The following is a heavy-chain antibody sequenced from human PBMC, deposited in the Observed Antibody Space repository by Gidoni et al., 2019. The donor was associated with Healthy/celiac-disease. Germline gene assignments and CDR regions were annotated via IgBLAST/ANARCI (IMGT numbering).Heavy chain of an antibody. CDR2: IDWDDDK. J-gene: IGHJ4*02. D-gene: IGHD3-22*01. V-gene: IGHV2-70*01. CDR1: GFSLSTSGMC. Sequence: QVTLRESGPALVKPTQTLTLTCTFSGFSLSTSGMCVSWIRQPPGKALEWLALIDWDDDKYYSTSLKTRLTISKDTSKNQVVLTMTNMDPVDTATYYCARVYDSSGYYYPIDYWGQGTLVTVSS. CDR3: ARVYDSSGYYYPIDY.